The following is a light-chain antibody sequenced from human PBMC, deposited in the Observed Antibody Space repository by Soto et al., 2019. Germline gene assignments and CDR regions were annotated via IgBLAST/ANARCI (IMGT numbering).Light chain of an antibody. CDR1: QSLSSSY. V-gene: IGKV3-20*01. CDR2: GAS. Sequence: EIVLTQSPGTLSLSPGEXATLSCRASQSLSSSYLAWYQQKPGQAPRLLIYGASSRATAIPDRFSGSGSGTDFTLTINRLEPEDFAVYYCQNFGSSLTFGGGTKGDIK. J-gene: IGKJ4*01. CDR3: QNFGSSLT.